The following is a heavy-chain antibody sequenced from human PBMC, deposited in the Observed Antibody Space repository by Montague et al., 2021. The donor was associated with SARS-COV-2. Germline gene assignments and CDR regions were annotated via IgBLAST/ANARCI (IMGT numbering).Heavy chain of an antibody. D-gene: IGHD4-23*01. Sequence: SETLSLTCTVSGGSVSSRSYYWGWIRQPPGKGLEWIGSIYYSGSTYYNPSLNSRVTISVDTSKNQSSLKLSSVTAADTAVYYCARRGDYGGPRFDYWGQGTLVSVSS. CDR2: IYYSGST. J-gene: IGHJ4*02. V-gene: IGHV4-39*01. CDR1: GGSVSSRSYY. CDR3: ARRGDYGGPRFDY.